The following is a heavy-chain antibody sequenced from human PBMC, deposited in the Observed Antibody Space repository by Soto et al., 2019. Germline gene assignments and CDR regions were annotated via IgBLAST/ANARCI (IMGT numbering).Heavy chain of an antibody. CDR2: ISPYNGNT. CDR1: GYTFTSYG. D-gene: IGHD1-26*01. J-gene: IGHJ4*02. CDR3: ARAPETIVGATIDY. Sequence: QVQLVQSGAEVKKPGASVKVSCKASGYTFTSYGLSWVRQAPGQGLEWMGWISPYNGNTTYAQNLQGRVTMTTDTSTSTAYMELRSLRSDDTAVYYCARAPETIVGATIDYWGQGTLVTVSS. V-gene: IGHV1-18*01.